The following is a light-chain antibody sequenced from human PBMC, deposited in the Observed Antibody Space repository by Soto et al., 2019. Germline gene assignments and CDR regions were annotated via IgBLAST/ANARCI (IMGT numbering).Light chain of an antibody. CDR2: HVS. V-gene: IGLV2-8*01. CDR3: NSYTSNNTYV. CDR1: GTDVGQYNY. Sequence: QSVLTQPPSASGSPGQSVTISCTGAGTDVGQYNYVSWYQQHPGKAPKLLIHHVSRRPSGVPARFSGSKSGNTASLTVSGLQTEDEADYYCNSYTSNNTYVFGTGTKVTVL. J-gene: IGLJ1*01.